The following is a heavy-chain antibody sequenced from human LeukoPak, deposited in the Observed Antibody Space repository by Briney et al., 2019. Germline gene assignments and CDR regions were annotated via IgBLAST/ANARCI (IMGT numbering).Heavy chain of an antibody. D-gene: IGHD3-10*01. CDR3: AREMVRGVIPFDP. CDR2: IYYSGST. V-gene: IGHV4-30-4*01. J-gene: IGHJ5*02. Sequence: SETLSLTCTVSGGSISSGDYYWSWIRQPPGKGLEWIGYIYYSGSTYYNPSLKSRVTISVDTSKNQFSLKLSSVTAADTAVYCCAREMVRGVIPFDPWGQGTLVTVSS. CDR1: GGSISSGDYY.